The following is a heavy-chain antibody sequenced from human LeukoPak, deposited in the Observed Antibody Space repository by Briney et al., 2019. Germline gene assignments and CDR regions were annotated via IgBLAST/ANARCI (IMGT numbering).Heavy chain of an antibody. CDR1: GGTFSSYA. CDR2: IIPIFGTA. V-gene: IGHV1-69*06. J-gene: IGHJ6*03. D-gene: IGHD6-19*01. CDR3: ASSIAVAGTLDYYYYMDV. Sequence: ASVKVSCKASGGTFSSYAISWVRQAPGQGLEWMGGIIPIFGTANYAQKFQGRVKITADKSTSTGYMELSSLRSEDTAVYYCASSIAVAGTLDYYYYMDVWGKGTTVTVSS.